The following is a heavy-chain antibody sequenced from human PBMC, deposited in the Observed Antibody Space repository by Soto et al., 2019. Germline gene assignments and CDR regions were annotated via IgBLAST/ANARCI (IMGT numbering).Heavy chain of an antibody. CDR3: ARGVATIGP. J-gene: IGHJ5*02. CDR2: IYYSGST. Sequence: QVQLQESGPRLVKPSETLSLTCTVSGDSISSYYWSWIRQPPGKGLEWIGYIYYSGSTNYNPSLKSRVATPVYPPENLFSLKLTSVPGADTAVYYSARGVATIGPWGQGTLVTVSS. V-gene: IGHV4-59*01. D-gene: IGHD5-12*01. CDR1: GDSISSYY.